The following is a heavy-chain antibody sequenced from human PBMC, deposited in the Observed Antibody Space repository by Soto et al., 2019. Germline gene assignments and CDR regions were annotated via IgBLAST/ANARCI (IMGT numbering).Heavy chain of an antibody. CDR1: GGPFSSYA. D-gene: IGHD4-4*01. CDR3: ARVVMTTVPASYYDGMDV. CDR2: IIPFIGTA. J-gene: IGHJ6*02. Sequence: VQLVQSGAEVQKPGSSVTVSCKASGGPFSSYAISWVRQAPGQGLEWLGRIIPFIGTANYAQKFQGRVTITADESTSTAYMELTSLRSEDTAVYYCARVVMTTVPASYYDGMDVWGQGTTVTGSS. V-gene: IGHV1-69*18.